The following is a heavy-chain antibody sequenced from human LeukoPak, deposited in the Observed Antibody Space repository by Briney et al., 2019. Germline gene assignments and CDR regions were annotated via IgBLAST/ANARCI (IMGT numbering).Heavy chain of an antibody. CDR2: INTNTGNP. Sequence: PEASVKVSCKASGYTFTSYAMNWVRQAPGQGLEWMGWINTNTGNPTYAQGFTGRFVFSLDTSVSKAYLQISSLKAEDTAVYYCARDRGYYYDSSGYSYYFDYWGQGTLVTVSS. D-gene: IGHD3-22*01. V-gene: IGHV7-4-1*02. CDR3: ARDRGYYYDSSGYSYYFDY. CDR1: GYTFTSYA. J-gene: IGHJ4*02.